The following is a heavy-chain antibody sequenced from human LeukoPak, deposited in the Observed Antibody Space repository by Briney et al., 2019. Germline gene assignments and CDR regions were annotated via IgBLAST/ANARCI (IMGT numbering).Heavy chain of an antibody. V-gene: IGHV3-7*01. D-gene: IGHD5-12*01. Sequence: GGSLRLSCAASGFTFSSYWMSWVRQAPGKGLEWVANIKQDGSEKYYVDSVKGRFTISRDNAKNSLYLQMNSLRAEDTAVYYCARDSYHGGYDFDYWGQGTLVTVSS. CDR3: ARDSYHGGYDFDY. CDR1: GFTFSSYW. CDR2: IKQDGSEK. J-gene: IGHJ4*02.